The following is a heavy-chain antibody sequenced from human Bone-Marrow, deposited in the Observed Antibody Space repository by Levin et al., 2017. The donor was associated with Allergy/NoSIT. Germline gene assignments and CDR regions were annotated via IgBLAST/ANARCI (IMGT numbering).Heavy chain of an antibody. J-gene: IGHJ3*02. CDR1: GDTFRSYA. Sequence: ASVKVSCKASGDTFRSYALNWVRQAPGQGLEWMGGITPIFGIPNYAQKFQGRVTITADESTTTAYMELSSLRSADTAVYFCAREAGNLGALDIWGQGTMVTVSS. D-gene: IGHD6-13*01. CDR2: ITPIFGIP. V-gene: IGHV1-69*13. CDR3: AREAGNLGALDI.